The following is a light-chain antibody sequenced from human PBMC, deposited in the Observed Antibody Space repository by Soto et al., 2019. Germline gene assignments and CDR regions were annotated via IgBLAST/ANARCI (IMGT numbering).Light chain of an antibody. CDR1: QSVNSN. Sequence: EIVMTQSPATLSVSPGETATLSCRASQSVNSNLAWYQQKPGQAPRLLISDAYTRAAGLPARFSGSGSGTEFTLTISSLQSEDFAVYFCQQSNNWPKTFGQGTKV. V-gene: IGKV3-15*01. CDR2: DAY. J-gene: IGKJ1*01. CDR3: QQSNNWPKT.